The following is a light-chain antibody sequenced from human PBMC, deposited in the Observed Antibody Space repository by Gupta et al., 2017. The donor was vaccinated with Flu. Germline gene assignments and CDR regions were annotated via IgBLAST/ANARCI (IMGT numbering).Light chain of an antibody. V-gene: IGLV1-36*01. Sequence: QSVLTQPPSVPEAPRQRVTISCSGSSSNIGNNAVNWYQQLPGKAPKLLIYYDDLLPSGVPDRFSGSKSGTSASLAISGLQAEDEADYYCAASDDSLNGVVFGGGTKLTVL. CDR3: AASDDSLNGVV. CDR2: YDD. J-gene: IGLJ2*01. CDR1: SSNIGNNA.